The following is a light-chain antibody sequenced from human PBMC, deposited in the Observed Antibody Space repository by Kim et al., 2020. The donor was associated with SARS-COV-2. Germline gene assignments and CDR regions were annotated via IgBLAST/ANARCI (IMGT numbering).Light chain of an antibody. CDR3: AAWDDSLSGYV. CDR2: RNN. J-gene: IGLJ1*01. Sequence: GQSVTISIAGSSSNVVSNYVYWYQQLPGTAPKLLIYRNNQRPSGVPDRFSGSKSGTSASLAISGLRSEDEADYYCAAWDDSLSGYVFGAGTKVTVL. V-gene: IGLV1-47*01. CDR1: SSNVVSNY.